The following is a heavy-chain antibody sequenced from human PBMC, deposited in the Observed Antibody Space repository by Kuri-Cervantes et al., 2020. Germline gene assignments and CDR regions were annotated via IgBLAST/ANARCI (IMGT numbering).Heavy chain of an antibody. CDR1: LGSISSIGFH. J-gene: IGHJ4*02. D-gene: IGHD7-27*01. CDR3: ARQSRWGRANYFDY. CDR2: ASQSGSV. V-gene: IGHV4-39*01. Sequence: SETLSLACTVSLGSISSIGFHWGWIRQSPGKGLEWIGSASQSGSVYYNPSLKSRATISVVTSKNNFSLKLTSVTAADTAMYYCARQSRWGRANYFDYWGQGTLVTVSS.